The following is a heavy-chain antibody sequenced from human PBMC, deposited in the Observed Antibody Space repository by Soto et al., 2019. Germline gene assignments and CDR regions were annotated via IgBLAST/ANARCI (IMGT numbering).Heavy chain of an antibody. J-gene: IGHJ4*02. CDR3: ARVMTVGKAADY. V-gene: IGHV3-33*01. D-gene: IGHD6-25*01. Sequence: VAVIWYDGSNKYYADSVKGRFTISRDNSKNTLYLQMNSLRAEDTAVYYCARVMTVGKAADYWGQGTLVTVSS. CDR2: IWYDGSNK.